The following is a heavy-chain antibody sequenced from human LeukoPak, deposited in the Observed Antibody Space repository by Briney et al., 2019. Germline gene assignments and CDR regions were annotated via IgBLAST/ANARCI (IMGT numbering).Heavy chain of an antibody. Sequence: ASVKVSCKASGYTFTSYGISWVRQAPGQGLEWMGWISAYNDNTNYAQKLQGRVTMTTDTSTSTAYMELRSLRSDDTAVYYCARAPITGTTCYFDYWGQGTLVTVSS. CDR3: ARAPITGTTCYFDY. J-gene: IGHJ4*02. V-gene: IGHV1-18*01. D-gene: IGHD1-20*01. CDR1: GYTFTSYG. CDR2: ISAYNDNT.